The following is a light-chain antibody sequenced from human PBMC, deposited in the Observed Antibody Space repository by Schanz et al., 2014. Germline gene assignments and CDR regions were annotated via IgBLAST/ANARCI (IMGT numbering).Light chain of an antibody. CDR3: HHYNSYSGT. CDR2: KAS. V-gene: IGKV1-5*03. J-gene: IGKJ2*01. Sequence: DIQMTQSPSTLSASVGDRVTITCRASQSINSWLAWYQQKPGKAPKLLIYKASSLEGGVPSRFSGSGSGTKFTLSISSLQPDDFATYYCHHYNSYSGTFGQGTKLEIK. CDR1: QSINSW.